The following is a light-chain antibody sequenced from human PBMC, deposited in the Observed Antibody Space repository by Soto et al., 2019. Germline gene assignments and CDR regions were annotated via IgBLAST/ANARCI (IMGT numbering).Light chain of an antibody. CDR2: DPS. V-gene: IGKV1-5*01. CDR1: QSISSW. J-gene: IGKJ1*01. Sequence: DIQMTQSPSTLSASVGDRVTITCRASQSISSWLAWYQQKPGKAHKLLIYDPSSLESGVPSRFSGSGSGTEFTLTISSLQPDDFATYYCQQYNSYLWTFGQGTKVEIK. CDR3: QQYNSYLWT.